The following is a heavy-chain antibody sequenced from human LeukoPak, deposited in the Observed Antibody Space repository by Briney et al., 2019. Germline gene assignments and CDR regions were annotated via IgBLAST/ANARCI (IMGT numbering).Heavy chain of an antibody. Sequence: GRSLRLSCAASGFTFSSYGMHWVRQAPGKGLEWVAVISYDGSNKYYADSVKGRFTISRDNSKNTLYLQMNSLRAEDTAVYYCAKRYGSGSYYLYYFDYWGQGTLVTVSS. CDR1: GFTFSSYG. J-gene: IGHJ4*02. D-gene: IGHD3-10*01. V-gene: IGHV3-30*18. CDR3: AKRYGSGSYYLYYFDY. CDR2: ISYDGSNK.